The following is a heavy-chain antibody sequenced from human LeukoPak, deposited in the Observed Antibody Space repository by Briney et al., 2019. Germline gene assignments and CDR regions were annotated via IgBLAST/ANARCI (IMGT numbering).Heavy chain of an antibody. J-gene: IGHJ4*02. D-gene: IGHD3-22*01. V-gene: IGHV1-46*01. CDR1: GYTFTSYY. Sequence: ASVKVSCKASGYTFTSYYMHWVRQAPGQGLEWMGIINPSGGSTSYAQKFQGRVTMTRDTSTSTVYMELSSLRSGDTAVYYCARGRDYYDSSGYYELDYWGQGTLVTVSS. CDR3: ARGRDYYDSSGYYELDY. CDR2: INPSGGST.